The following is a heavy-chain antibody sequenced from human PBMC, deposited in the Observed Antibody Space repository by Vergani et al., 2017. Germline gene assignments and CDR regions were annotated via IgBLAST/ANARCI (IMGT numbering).Heavy chain of an antibody. J-gene: IGHJ4*02. V-gene: IGHV3-23*01. Sequence: EMQILESGGGLVQPGGSPRLSCAASGFTFSSYAMTWVRQAPGKGLEWVSAISGSGGSTYYADSVKGRFTISRDKSKNTLYLQMNSLRAEDTAVYYCAKVLLVGAPLGIFDYWGQGTLVTVSS. CDR1: GFTFSSYA. CDR2: ISGSGGST. D-gene: IGHD1-26*01. CDR3: AKVLLVGAPLGIFDY.